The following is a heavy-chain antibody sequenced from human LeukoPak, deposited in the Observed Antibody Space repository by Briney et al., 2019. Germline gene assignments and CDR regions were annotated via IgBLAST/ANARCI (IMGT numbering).Heavy chain of an antibody. D-gene: IGHD6-13*01. CDR3: ARHPPLSSSWLWGGDTPASDWYFDL. V-gene: IGHV4-30-2*01. CDR2: IYHSGST. Sequence: SETLSPTCAVSGGSISSGGYSWSWIRQPPGKGLEWIGYIYHSGSTYYNPSLKSRVTISVDRSKNQFSLKLSSVTAADTAVYYCARHPPLSSSWLWGGDTPASDWYFDLWGRGTLVTVSS. CDR1: GGSISSGGYS. J-gene: IGHJ2*01.